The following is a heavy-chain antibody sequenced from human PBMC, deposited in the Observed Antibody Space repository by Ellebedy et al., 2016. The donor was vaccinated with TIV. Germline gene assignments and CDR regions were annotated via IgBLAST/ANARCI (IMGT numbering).Heavy chain of an antibody. CDR3: AKTGYSGGWSKNYFDS. D-gene: IGHD6-19*01. Sequence: ASVKVSCKASGYTFANYGITWVRQAPGQGLEWMGWVNTYNGNTIYAQNFQGRVTMTTDTSSSTAYMELRSLRSDDTAVFYCAKTGYSGGWSKNYFDSWGQGTLVTVSS. J-gene: IGHJ4*02. CDR1: GYTFANYG. V-gene: IGHV1-18*01. CDR2: VNTYNGNT.